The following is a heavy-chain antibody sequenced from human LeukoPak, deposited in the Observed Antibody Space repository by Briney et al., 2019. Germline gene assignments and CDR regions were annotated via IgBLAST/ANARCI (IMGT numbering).Heavy chain of an antibody. Sequence: GGSLRLSCAASGFTFSSYEMNWVRQAPGKGLEWVSYISSSVSTIYYADSVKGRFTISRDNAKNSLYLQMNSLRAEDTAVYYCARVFTWDIVVVPAAMPPDYWGQGTLVTVSS. CDR2: ISSSVSTI. D-gene: IGHD2-2*01. J-gene: IGHJ4*02. CDR1: GFTFSSYE. V-gene: IGHV3-48*03. CDR3: ARVFTWDIVVVPAAMPPDY.